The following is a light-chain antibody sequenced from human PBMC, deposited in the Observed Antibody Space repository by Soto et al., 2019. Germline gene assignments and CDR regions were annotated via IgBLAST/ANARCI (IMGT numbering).Light chain of an antibody. CDR1: SSDVGGYKY. V-gene: IGLV2-8*01. J-gene: IGLJ3*02. CDR3: SSYAGSNNLV. CDR2: EVS. Sequence: QSALTQPPSASGSPGQSVTISCTGTSSDVGGYKYVSWYQHHPGKAPKLMVYEVSKRPSGVPDRFSGSKSGNSASLTVSGLHAEDEADYYCSSYAGSNNLVFGGGTQLTVL.